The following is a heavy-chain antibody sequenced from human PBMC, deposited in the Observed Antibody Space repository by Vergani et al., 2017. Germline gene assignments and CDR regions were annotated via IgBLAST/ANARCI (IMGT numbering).Heavy chain of an antibody. V-gene: IGHV1-8*01. CDR3: AGGADIVLMVYASDAFDI. Sequence: QVQLVQSGAEVKKPGASVKVSCKASGYTFTSYDINWVRQATGQGLEWMGWMNPNSGNTGYAQKFQGRDTMTRNTSISTDYMELSSLRSEDTAVYYCAGGADIVLMVYASDAFDIWGQGTMVTVSS. D-gene: IGHD2-8*01. J-gene: IGHJ3*02. CDR1: GYTFTSYD. CDR2: MNPNSGNT.